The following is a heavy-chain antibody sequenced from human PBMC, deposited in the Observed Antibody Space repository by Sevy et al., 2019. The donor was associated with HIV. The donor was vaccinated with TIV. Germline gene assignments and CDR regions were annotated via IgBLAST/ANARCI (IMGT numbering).Heavy chain of an antibody. CDR1: GFTFSEFG. CDR2: ISHDGRNNK. V-gene: IGHV3-30*04. Sequence: GGSLRLSCVASGFTFSEFGMHWVRQAPGKGLEWVAVISHDGRNNKYNADSVKGRFTISRDNSKNTLYLQMNSLRAEDTAVYYCARDKVVAATQTFYYYGMDVWGQGTTVTVSS. D-gene: IGHD2-15*01. CDR3: ARDKVVAATQTFYYYGMDV. J-gene: IGHJ6*02.